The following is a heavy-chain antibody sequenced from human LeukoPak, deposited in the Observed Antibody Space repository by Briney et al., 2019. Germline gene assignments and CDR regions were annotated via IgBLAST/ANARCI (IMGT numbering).Heavy chain of an antibody. J-gene: IGHJ6*02. V-gene: IGHV4-59*01. CDR2: IYYSGST. CDR1: GGSISSYY. Sequence: PSETLSLTCTVSGGSISSYYWSWIRQPPGKGLEWIGYIYYSGSTNYNPSLKSRVTISVDTSKNQFSLKLSSVTAADTAVYYCAGTYYDYVWGSYHYGMDVWGQGTTDTVSS. D-gene: IGHD3-16*02. CDR3: AGTYYDYVWGSYHYGMDV.